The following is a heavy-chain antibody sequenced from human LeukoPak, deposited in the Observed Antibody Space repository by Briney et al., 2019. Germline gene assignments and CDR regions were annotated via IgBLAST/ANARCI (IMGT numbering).Heavy chain of an antibody. D-gene: IGHD3-16*02. J-gene: IGHJ4*02. CDR1: GFTFSSYA. V-gene: IGHV3-23*01. CDR2: ISGSGGST. Sequence: PGGSLRLSCADSGFTFSSYAMRWVRQAPGKGLEWVSAISGSGGSTYYADSVKGRFTISRDNSKNTLYLQMNSLRAEDTAVYYCAKNQGGSYRWGPFDYWGQGTLVTVSS. CDR3: AKNQGGSYRWGPFDY.